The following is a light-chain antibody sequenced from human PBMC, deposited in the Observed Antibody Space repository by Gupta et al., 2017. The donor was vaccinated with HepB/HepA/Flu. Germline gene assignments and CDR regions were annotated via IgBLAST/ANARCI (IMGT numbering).Light chain of an antibody. CDR1: QSVNNY. V-gene: IGKV3-20*01. CDR3: QQADRSPT. CDR2: GAS. Sequence: EIVLTQSPGPLSLSPGERVTLSCRASQSVNNYLAWYQQKPGQAPRLLIYGASSRATGITGRFSGSGSGTDFTLTISRREPEDFAVYYCQQADRSPTFGQGTKVEIK. J-gene: IGKJ1*01.